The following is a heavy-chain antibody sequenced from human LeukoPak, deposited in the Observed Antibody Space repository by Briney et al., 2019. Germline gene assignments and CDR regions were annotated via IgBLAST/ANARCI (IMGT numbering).Heavy chain of an antibody. J-gene: IGHJ4*02. CDR2: INHSGST. CDR3: ARRSGTITMVRGVFDY. V-gene: IGHV4-34*01. CDR1: GGSFSGYY. Sequence: SETLSLTCAVSGGSFSGYYWSWIRQPPGKGLEWIGEINHSGSTNYNPSLKSRVTISVDTSKNQFSLKLSSVTAADTAVYYCARRSGTITMVRGVFDYWGQGTLVTVSS. D-gene: IGHD3-10*01.